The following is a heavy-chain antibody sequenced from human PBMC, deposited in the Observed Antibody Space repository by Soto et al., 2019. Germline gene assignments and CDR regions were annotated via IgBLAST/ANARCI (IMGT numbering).Heavy chain of an antibody. D-gene: IGHD3-22*01. CDR2: IYYSGST. J-gene: IGHJ3*02. Sequence: SETLSLTCTVSGCSISSGGYYWSWIRQHPGKGLEWIGYIYYSGSTYYNPSLKSRVTISVDTSKNQFSLKLSSVTAADTAVYYCARESGYDSSGDDAFDIWGQGTMVTVS. V-gene: IGHV4-31*03. CDR3: ARESGYDSSGDDAFDI. CDR1: GCSISSGGYY.